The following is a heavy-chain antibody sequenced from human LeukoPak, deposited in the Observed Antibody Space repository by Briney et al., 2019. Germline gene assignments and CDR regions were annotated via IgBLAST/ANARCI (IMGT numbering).Heavy chain of an antibody. D-gene: IGHD1-7*01. J-gene: IGHJ4*02. CDR3: ARSITGTTGQFDY. Sequence: SVTVSCKASGYTFTSYAMNWVRQAPGQGLGWMGGIIPIFGTANYAQKFQGRVTIIADESTSTAYMELSSLRSEDTAVYYCARSITGTTGQFDYWGQGTLVTVSS. CDR2: IIPIFGTA. CDR1: GYTFTSYA. V-gene: IGHV1-69*13.